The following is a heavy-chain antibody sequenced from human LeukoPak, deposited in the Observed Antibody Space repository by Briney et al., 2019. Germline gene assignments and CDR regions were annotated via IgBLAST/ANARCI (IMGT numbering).Heavy chain of an antibody. CDR2: ISGSGGST. CDR3: ANHYGGNPKYNFDY. V-gene: IGHV3-23*01. J-gene: IGHJ4*02. D-gene: IGHD4-23*01. CDR1: GFTFSSYA. Sequence: GGSLRLSCAASGFTFSSYAMSWVRQAPGKGLEWVSVISGSGGSTYYADSVKGRFTISRDNSKNTLYLQMNSLRAEDTAVYYCANHYGGNPKYNFDYWGQGALVTVSS.